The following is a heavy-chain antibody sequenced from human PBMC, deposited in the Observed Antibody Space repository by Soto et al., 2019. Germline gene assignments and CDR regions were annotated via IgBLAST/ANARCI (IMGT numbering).Heavy chain of an antibody. CDR1: GFTFSSYG. D-gene: IGHD3-9*01. J-gene: IGHJ4*02. V-gene: IGHV3-33*01. CDR2: IWYDGSNK. Sequence: QVQLVESGGGVVQPGRSLRLSCAASGFTFSSYGMHWVRQAPGKGLEWVAVIWYDGSNKYYADSVKGRFTISRDNSKNTLYLQMHRLRAEDTAVYYCARGRGLTIFEATVDYWGQGTLVTVSS. CDR3: ARGRGLTIFEATVDY.